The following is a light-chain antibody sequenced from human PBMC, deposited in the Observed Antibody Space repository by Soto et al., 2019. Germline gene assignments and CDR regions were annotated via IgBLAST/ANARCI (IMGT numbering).Light chain of an antibody. J-gene: IGLJ1*01. V-gene: IGLV2-23*01. CDR1: SSDVGSYNL. CDR3: CSYAGTNTFF. CDR2: EGN. Sequence: QSALTQPASVSGSPGQSITISCTGTSSDVGSYNLVSWYQQHPGKAPKLMIYEGNKRPSGVSNRFSGSKSANTASLTISGLQTEDEADYYCCSYAGTNTFFFGTGTKHTVL.